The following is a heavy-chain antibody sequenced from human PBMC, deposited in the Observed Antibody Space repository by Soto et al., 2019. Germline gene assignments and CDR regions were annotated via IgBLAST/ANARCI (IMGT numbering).Heavy chain of an antibody. CDR2: IGAAGDT. CDR1: GFTFTRYD. V-gene: IGHV3-13*04. J-gene: IGHJ6*02. CDR3: AKGKWACDGMDV. Sequence: EVQLVESGGGLVQPGGSLRLSCAASGFTFTRYDMHWVRQAPGKGLEWVSAIGAAGDTYYPGSVKGRFTISRENAKNSLYFQMNNLCARDTAVYYRAKGKWACDGMDVWGQETTVTLSS. D-gene: IGHD1-26*01.